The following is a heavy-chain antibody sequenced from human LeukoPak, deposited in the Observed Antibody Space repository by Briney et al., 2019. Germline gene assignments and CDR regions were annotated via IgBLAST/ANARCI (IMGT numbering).Heavy chain of an antibody. J-gene: IGHJ4*02. V-gene: IGHV7-4-1*02. Sequence: ASVKVSCKASGYTFNNYAMHWVRQAPGQGLEWLGWINTKTGTPTYAPGFTGRFVFLLDTSVSTAYLQISSLKADDAAVYYCAGGGEGLVAPSYWGQGTLVTVSS. CDR1: GYTFNNYA. D-gene: IGHD3-16*01. CDR3: AGGGEGLVAPSY. CDR2: INTKTGTP.